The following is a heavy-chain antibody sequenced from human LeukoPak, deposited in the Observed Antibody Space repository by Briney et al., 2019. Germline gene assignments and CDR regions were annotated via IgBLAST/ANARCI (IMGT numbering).Heavy chain of an antibody. CDR3: ARHVIEEYYDILTGYNYYYYGMDV. CDR1: GGSISSGDYY. D-gene: IGHD3-9*01. V-gene: IGHV4-30-4*01. Sequence: SETLSLTCTVSGGSISSGDYYWSWIRQPPGKGLEWIGYIYYSGSTYYNPSLKSRVTISQDTSKNQFSLRLSSVTAADTAVYYCARHVIEEYYDILTGYNYYYYGMDVWGQGTTVTVSS. CDR2: IYYSGST. J-gene: IGHJ6*02.